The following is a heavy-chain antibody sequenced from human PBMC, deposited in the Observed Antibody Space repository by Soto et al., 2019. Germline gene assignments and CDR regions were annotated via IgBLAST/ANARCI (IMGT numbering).Heavy chain of an antibody. J-gene: IGHJ6*02. Sequence: QVQLVQSGAEVKKPGASVKVSCKASGYTFASYGINWVRQAPGQGLEWLGWISPYDGYTHYAQILQGRVSMTTDTSTKTAYMELRSLRSDDTAMYYCARGGYYDSSGARNYYFYGMNVGGQGTTVTVSS. CDR1: GYTFASYG. D-gene: IGHD3-22*01. CDR2: ISPYDGYT. CDR3: ARGGYYDSSGARNYYFYGMNV. V-gene: IGHV1-18*01.